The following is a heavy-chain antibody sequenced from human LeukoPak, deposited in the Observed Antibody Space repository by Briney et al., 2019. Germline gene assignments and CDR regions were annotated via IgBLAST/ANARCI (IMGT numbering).Heavy chain of an antibody. CDR1: GGWISSSSYY. J-gene: IGHJ6*03. CDR3: ARHADCSNTSCYWGPYYYYMDV. Sequence: PALTLSLTCTVSGGWISSSSYYWVWIREPPGKALEWIGSIYYRGSAYYNPSHKSRVTISVDTSNNQLSLKLSSVTAADTAVYFCARHADCSNTSCYWGPYYYYMDVWSKGTTVTISS. V-gene: IGHV4-39*01. CDR2: IYYRGSA. D-gene: IGHD2-2*01.